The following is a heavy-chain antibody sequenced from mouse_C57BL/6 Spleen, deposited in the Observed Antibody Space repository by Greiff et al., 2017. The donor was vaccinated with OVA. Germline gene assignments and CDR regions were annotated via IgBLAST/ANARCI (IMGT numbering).Heavy chain of an antibody. D-gene: IGHD2-4*01. Sequence: QVQLQQSGTELVKPGASVKLSCKASGYTFTSYWMHWVKQRPGQGLEWIGNINPSNGGTNYNEKFKSKATLTVDKSSSTAYMQLSSLTSEDSAVYYCAREEYDYDYFDYWGQGTTLTVSS. J-gene: IGHJ2*01. V-gene: IGHV1-53*01. CDR3: AREEYDYDYFDY. CDR1: GYTFTSYW. CDR2: INPSNGGT.